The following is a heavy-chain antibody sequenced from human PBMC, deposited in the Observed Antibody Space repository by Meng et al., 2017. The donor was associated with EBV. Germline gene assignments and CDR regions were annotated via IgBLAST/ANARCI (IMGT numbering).Heavy chain of an antibody. V-gene: IGHV4-4*02. CDR1: GGSISSSNW. CDR3: VGTRTGTPDY. CDR2: IYDSGST. J-gene: IGHJ4*02. D-gene: IGHD1-1*01. Sequence: HVHLQESGPRVVKPSGTLSLSCVVSGGSISSSNWWSWGRQPLGKGLEWIGEIYDSGSTNYNPSLKSRVTISVDKSKNQFSLKLSSVTAADTAVYYCVGTRTGTPDYWGQGTLVTVSS.